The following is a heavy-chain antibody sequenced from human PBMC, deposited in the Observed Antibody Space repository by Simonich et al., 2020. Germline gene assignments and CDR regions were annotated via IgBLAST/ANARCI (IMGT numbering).Heavy chain of an antibody. Sequence: QVQLVESGGGVVQPGRSLGLSCAASGFTFSSYGMPWVRQAPGKGLEGVAVIWYDGSNKYYADSVKGRFTISRDNSKNTLYLQMNSLRAEDTAVYYCARERAAAGEAFDYWGQGTLVTVSS. J-gene: IGHJ4*02. CDR3: ARERAAAGEAFDY. CDR2: IWYDGSNK. D-gene: IGHD6-13*01. V-gene: IGHV3-33*01. CDR1: GFTFSSYG.